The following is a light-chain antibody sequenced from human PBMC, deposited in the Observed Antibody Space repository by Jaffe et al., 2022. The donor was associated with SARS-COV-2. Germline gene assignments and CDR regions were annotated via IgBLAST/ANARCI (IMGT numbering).Light chain of an antibody. CDR1: QSVWGH. CDR3: QQRYSWPPLT. Sequence: ETELTQSPATLSLSPGEKATLSCRASQSVWGHLAWYQQIPGQAPRLLIYETSKRATGVPARFSGSGSGTDFTLTISSLEPEDFAVYYCQQRYSWPPLTFGGGTKVEVK. CDR2: ETS. V-gene: IGKV3-11*01. J-gene: IGKJ4*01.